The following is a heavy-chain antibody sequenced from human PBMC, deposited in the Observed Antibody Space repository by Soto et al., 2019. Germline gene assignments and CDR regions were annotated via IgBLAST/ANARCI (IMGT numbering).Heavy chain of an antibody. CDR3: AGRIPFHSSSGDY. V-gene: IGHV4-39*01. Sequence: SETLSLTCTVSGGSISSSSYYWGWIRQPPGKGLEWIGSIYYSGSTYYNPSLKSRVTISVDTSKNQFSLKLSSVTAADTAVYYCAGRIPFHSSSGDYWGQGTLVTVSS. D-gene: IGHD6-6*01. CDR1: GGSISSSSYY. J-gene: IGHJ4*02. CDR2: IYYSGST.